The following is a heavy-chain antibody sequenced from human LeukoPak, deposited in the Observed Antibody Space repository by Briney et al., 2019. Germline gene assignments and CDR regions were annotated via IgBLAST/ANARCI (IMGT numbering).Heavy chain of an antibody. Sequence: SETLSLTCIVSGGSISSGGYYWSWSRQHPGKGLEWIVYIYYSGSTYYNPSLKSRVTISVDTSKNQFSLKLSSVTAADTAVYYCARDGAAAGAYYYYGMDVWGQGTTVTVSS. CDR2: IYYSGST. CDR1: GGSISSGGYY. V-gene: IGHV4-31*03. CDR3: ARDGAAAGAYYYYGMDV. D-gene: IGHD6-13*01. J-gene: IGHJ6*02.